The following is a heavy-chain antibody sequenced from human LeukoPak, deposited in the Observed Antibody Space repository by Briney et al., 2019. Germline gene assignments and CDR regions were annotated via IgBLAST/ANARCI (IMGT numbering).Heavy chain of an antibody. Sequence: VASVKVSCKASGYTFTSYGISWVRQAPGQGLEWMGWISTYNGNTLYEQKFQGRVTMTTDTSTSTADMELRSLRSDDTAIYYCARVTSIYNYGPRNPFDMWGQGTMVTVSS. CDR1: GYTFTSYG. V-gene: IGHV1-18*01. CDR2: ISTYNGNT. D-gene: IGHD5-24*01. J-gene: IGHJ3*02. CDR3: ARVTSIYNYGPRNPFDM.